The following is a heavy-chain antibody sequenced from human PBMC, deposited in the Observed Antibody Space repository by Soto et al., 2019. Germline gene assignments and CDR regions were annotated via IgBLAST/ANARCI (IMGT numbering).Heavy chain of an antibody. Sequence: LVESGGALVYPGGSLRLSCIASGFSFSDYSMNWVRQAPGKGLQWVSYISSSSDKTYYADCVKGRFTVSRDNAKNALFLEMNSLRDDDTATYYCARLPKGSLVTAWGQGTRVTVSS. V-gene: IGHV3-48*02. CDR1: GFSFSDYS. J-gene: IGHJ4*02. D-gene: IGHD2-21*02. CDR3: ARLPKGSLVTA. CDR2: ISSSSDKT.